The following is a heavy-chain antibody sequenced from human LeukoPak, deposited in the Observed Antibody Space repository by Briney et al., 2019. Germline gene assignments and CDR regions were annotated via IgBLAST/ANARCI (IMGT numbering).Heavy chain of an antibody. CDR3: ARHGASGSLRNFDY. Sequence: SETLSLTCTVSGGSIRSSYYYWGWIRQPPGKGLEWIGSIYDSGSTYYNPSLKSRVTISVDTSKNQFSLKLNSVAAADTAIYYCARHGASGSLRNFDYWGQGGLVTVSS. CDR2: IYDSGST. CDR1: GGSIRSSYYY. J-gene: IGHJ4*02. V-gene: IGHV4-39*01. D-gene: IGHD1-26*01.